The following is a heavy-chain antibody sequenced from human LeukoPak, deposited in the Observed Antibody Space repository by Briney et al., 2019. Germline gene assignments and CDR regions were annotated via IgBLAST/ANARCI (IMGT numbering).Heavy chain of an antibody. CDR3: ARPSFVTGSYYPL. CDR1: GFTFSNYA. J-gene: IGHJ4*02. D-gene: IGHD1-26*01. CDR2: ISGSHAGT. Sequence: GGSLRLSCAASGFTFSNYAMSWVRQAPGKGLEWVSAISGSHAGTYYPDSVKGRFTISRDNAKNSLYLQTNSLRAEDTAVYYCARPSFVTGSYYPLWGQGTLVAVSS. V-gene: IGHV3-23*01.